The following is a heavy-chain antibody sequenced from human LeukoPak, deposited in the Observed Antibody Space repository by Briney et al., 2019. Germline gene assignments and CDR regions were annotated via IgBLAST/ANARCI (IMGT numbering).Heavy chain of an antibody. CDR3: AKSTAMAGEFDY. J-gene: IGHJ4*02. D-gene: IGHD5-18*01. V-gene: IGHV3-30*18. CDR2: ISYDGSNK. CDR1: GFTFSSYG. Sequence: GESLKISCAASGFTFSSYGMHWVRQAPGKGLEWVAVISYDGSNKYYADSVKGRFTISRDNSKNTLYLQMNSLRAEDTAVYYCAKSTAMAGEFDYWGQGTLVTVSS.